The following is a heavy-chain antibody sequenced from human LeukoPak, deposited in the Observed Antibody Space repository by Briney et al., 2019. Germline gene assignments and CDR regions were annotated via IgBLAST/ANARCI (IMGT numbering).Heavy chain of an antibody. D-gene: IGHD6-19*01. CDR1: GYTFSGYY. V-gene: IGHV1-2*02. J-gene: IGHJ4*02. CDR2: MNPNSGAT. Sequence: GASVKVSCKTSGYTFSGYYTHWVRQAPGQGLEWMGLMNPNSGATNYEQKFQGRVSLTRDTSISTAYLELTSVTSDDTAVYYCARDGSGSGWYFFDYWGQGTLVTVSS. CDR3: ARDGSGSGWYFFDY.